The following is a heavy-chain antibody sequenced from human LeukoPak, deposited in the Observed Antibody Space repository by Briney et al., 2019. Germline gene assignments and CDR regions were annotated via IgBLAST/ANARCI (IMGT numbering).Heavy chain of an antibody. CDR3: ARGKDGSGSYVAY. Sequence: SETLSLTCAVYGGSFSGYYWSWIRQPPGKGLECIGEIHHSGSTNYNPSLKSRVTISVDTSKNQFSLKLSSVTAADTAVYYCARGKDGSGSYVAYWGQGTLVTVSS. D-gene: IGHD3-10*01. CDR1: GGSFSGYY. CDR2: IHHSGST. J-gene: IGHJ4*02. V-gene: IGHV4-34*01.